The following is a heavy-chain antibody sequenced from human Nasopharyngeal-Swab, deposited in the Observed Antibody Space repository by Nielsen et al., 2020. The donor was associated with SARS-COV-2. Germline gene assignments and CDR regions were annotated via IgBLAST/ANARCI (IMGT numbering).Heavy chain of an antibody. CDR2: ISAYNGNT. J-gene: IGHJ2*01. D-gene: IGHD3-10*01. V-gene: IGHV1-18*01. Sequence: ASVKISCKASGYTFTSYGISWVRQAPGQGLEWMGWISAYNGNTNYAQKLQGRVTMTTDTSTSTAYMELRSLRSDDTAVYYCARYGSGSYYGYWYFDLWGRGTLVTVSS. CDR1: GYTFTSYG. CDR3: ARYGSGSYYGYWYFDL.